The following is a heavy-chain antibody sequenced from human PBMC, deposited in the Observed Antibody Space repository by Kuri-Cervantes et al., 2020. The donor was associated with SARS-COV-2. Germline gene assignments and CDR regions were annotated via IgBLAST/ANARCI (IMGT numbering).Heavy chain of an antibody. Sequence: GGSLRLSCAASGFTVSSNYMSWVRQAPGKGLEWVSVIYSGGSTYYADSVKGRFTISRDNSKKMLCLQMNSLRDEDTAVYYCARAVYNSGFFDFWGQGTLVTVSS. J-gene: IGHJ4*02. CDR2: IYSGGST. D-gene: IGHD2-8*01. CDR1: GFTVSSNY. V-gene: IGHV3-53*01. CDR3: ARAVYNSGFFDF.